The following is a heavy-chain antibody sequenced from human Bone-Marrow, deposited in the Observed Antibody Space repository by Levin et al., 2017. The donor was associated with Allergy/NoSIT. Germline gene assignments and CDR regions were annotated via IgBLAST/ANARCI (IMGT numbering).Heavy chain of an antibody. V-gene: IGHV4-59*01. CDR3: ARLPSSSRNLYNWFDP. Sequence: SQTLSLTCTVSGGSMSNYYWSWIRPPPGKGLEWMGYIYFTGSINYNPSLKSRVSISVDAPKNQFSLNLSSVTAADTAVYYCARLPSSSRNLYNWFDPWGQGTLVTVSS. CDR2: IYFTGSI. CDR1: GGSMSNYY. D-gene: IGHD2-2*01. J-gene: IGHJ5*02.